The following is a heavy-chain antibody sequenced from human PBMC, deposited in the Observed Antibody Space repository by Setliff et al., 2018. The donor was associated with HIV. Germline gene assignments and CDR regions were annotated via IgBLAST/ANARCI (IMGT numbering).Heavy chain of an antibody. CDR2: IAYSGTTMYT. CDR1: GGSFIGNSFQ. Sequence: PSETLSLTCTVSGGSFIGNSFQSTWIRQTPGKGLEWIADIAYSGTTMYTNYNPSLESRVIVSEDTSRDQFFLKLTSVTADDTAIYYCARGPPFAYWGQGLLVTVS. V-gene: IGHV4-39*07. J-gene: IGHJ4*02. CDR3: ARGPPFAY.